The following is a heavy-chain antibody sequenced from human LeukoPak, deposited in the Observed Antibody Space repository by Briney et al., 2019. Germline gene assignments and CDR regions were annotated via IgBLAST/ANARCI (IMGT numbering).Heavy chain of an antibody. Sequence: GGSLRLSCAASGFTFSSYAMSWVRQAPGKGLEWVSAISGSGGSTYYADSVKGRFTISRDNSKNTLYLQMNSLRAEDTAVYYCSNHGWNYAGGAGQYYGGQGTLVTVSS. J-gene: IGHJ4*02. CDR1: GFTFSSYA. CDR3: SNHGWNYAGGAGQYY. V-gene: IGHV3-23*01. D-gene: IGHD1-7*01. CDR2: ISGSGGST.